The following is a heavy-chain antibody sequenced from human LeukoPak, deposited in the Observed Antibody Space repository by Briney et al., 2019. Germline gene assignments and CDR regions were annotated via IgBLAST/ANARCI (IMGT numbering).Heavy chain of an antibody. CDR3: AREDNLGSGSSPIDY. D-gene: IGHD6-19*01. J-gene: IGHJ4*02. Sequence: ASVKVSCKSSGYTFTGYSIHWVRQAPGQGLEWMGRINPNSGVTNYAQKFQGRVTMTRDTSISTAYMDLSRLRSDDTAVYYCAREDNLGSGSSPIDYWGQGTLVTVSS. V-gene: IGHV1-2*06. CDR1: GYTFTGYS. CDR2: INPNSGVT.